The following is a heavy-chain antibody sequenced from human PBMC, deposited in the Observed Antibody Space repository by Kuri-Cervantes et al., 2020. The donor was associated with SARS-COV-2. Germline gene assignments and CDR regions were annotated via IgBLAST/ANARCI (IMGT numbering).Heavy chain of an antibody. CDR3: ARDASYSGSYGSFQH. V-gene: IGHV3-23*01. J-gene: IGHJ1*01. Sequence: GESLKISCAASGFTFDDYAMHWVRQAPGKGLEWVSAISGSGGSTYYADSVKGRFTISRDNSKNTLYLQMNTLKTEDTAMFYCARDASYSGSYGSFQHWGQGTLVTVSS. CDR2: ISGSGGST. D-gene: IGHD1-26*01. CDR1: GFTFDDYA.